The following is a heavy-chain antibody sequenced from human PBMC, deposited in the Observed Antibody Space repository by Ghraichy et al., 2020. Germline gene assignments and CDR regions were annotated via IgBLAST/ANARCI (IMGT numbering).Heavy chain of an antibody. CDR2: ISGSGGST. CDR3: AKDVPCGYDSSGPPCYYYGMDV. Sequence: GGSLRLSCVASGLTFSSYAMSWVRQAPGKGLEWVSAISGSGGSTFYSDSVKGRFTISRDNSKNTLYLQMNSLRAEDTAVYYCAKDVPCGYDSSGPPCYYYGMDVWGQGTTVTVSS. CDR1: GLTFSSYA. V-gene: IGHV3-23*01. D-gene: IGHD3-22*01. J-gene: IGHJ6*02.